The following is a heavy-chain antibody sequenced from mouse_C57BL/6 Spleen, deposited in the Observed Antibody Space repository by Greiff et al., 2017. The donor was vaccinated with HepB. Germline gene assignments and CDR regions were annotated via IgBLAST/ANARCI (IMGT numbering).Heavy chain of an antibody. CDR2: ISDGGSYT. Sequence: QLVESGGGLVKPGGSLKLSCAASGFTFSSYAMSWVRQTPEKRLEWVATISDGGSYTYYPDNVKGRFTISRDNAKNNLYLQMSHLKSEDTAMYYWARDEDCGSDSYAMDYWGQGTSVTVSS. V-gene: IGHV5-4*01. CDR1: GFTFSSYA. J-gene: IGHJ4*01. CDR3: ARDEDCGSDSYAMDY.